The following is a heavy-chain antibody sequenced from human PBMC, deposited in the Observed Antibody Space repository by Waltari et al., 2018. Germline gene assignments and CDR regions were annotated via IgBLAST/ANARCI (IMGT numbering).Heavy chain of an antibody. D-gene: IGHD3-16*02. J-gene: IGHJ6*03. CDR2: IDHNINT. CDR3: ARESPRGFTVPPHYMDV. CDR1: GGSMRGYS. V-gene: IGHV4-34*01. Sequence: QVHLTQWGAGRLQPSETLSLTCAVSGGSMRGYSWAWIRQPPGKGLEWIGEIDHNINTKYNPSLKSRVTISVDTSKNQFSLKLASVTAADTAVYFCARESPRGFTVPPHYMDVWASGTTVIV.